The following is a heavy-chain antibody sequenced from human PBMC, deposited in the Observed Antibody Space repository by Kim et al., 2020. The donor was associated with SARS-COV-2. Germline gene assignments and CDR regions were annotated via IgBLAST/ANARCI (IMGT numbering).Heavy chain of an antibody. CDR1: GFTFSSYS. J-gene: IGHJ2*01. V-gene: IGHV3-21*01. CDR2: ISSSSSYI. Sequence: GGSLRLSCAASGFTFSSYSMNWVRQAPGKGLEWVSSISSSSSYIYYADSVKGRFTISRDNAKNSLYLQMNSLRAEDTAVYYCARVTPSGDIVATSLWYFDLWGRGTLVTVSS. CDR3: ARVTPSGDIVATSLWYFDL. D-gene: IGHD5-12*01.